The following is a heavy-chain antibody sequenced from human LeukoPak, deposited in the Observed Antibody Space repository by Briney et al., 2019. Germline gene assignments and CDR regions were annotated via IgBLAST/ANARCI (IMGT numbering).Heavy chain of an antibody. CDR1: GFTFSSYA. D-gene: IGHD3-22*01. CDR2: ISGSGGST. CDR3: ASNTNYYDSSGYYY. V-gene: IGHV3-23*01. Sequence: GGSLRLSCAASGFTFSSYAMSWVRQAPGKGLEWVSAISGSGGSTYYADSVKGRFTISRDNAKNSLYLQMNSLRAEDTAVYYCASNTNYYDSSGYYYWGQGTLVTVSS. J-gene: IGHJ4*02.